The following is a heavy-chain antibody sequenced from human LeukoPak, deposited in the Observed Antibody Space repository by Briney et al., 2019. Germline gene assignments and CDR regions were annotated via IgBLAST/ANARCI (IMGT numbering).Heavy chain of an antibody. D-gene: IGHD3-22*01. V-gene: IGHV3-9*01. CDR3: ASLSSSGY. CDR2: ISWNSGSI. CDR1: GFTFDDYA. J-gene: IGHJ4*02. Sequence: PGRSLRLSCAASGFTFDDYAMHWVRQAPGKGLEWVSGISWNSGSIGYADSVKGRFTISRDNAKNSLYLQMNSLRAEDTAVYYCASLSSSGYWGQGTLVTVSS.